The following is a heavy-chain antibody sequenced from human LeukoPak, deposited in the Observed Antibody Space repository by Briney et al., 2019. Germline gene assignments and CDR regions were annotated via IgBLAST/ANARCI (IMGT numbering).Heavy chain of an antibody. J-gene: IGHJ6*03. D-gene: IGHD6-19*01. Sequence: EASVKVSCKASGYTFTSYAMHWVRQAPGQRLEWMGWINAGNGNTKYSQEFQGRVTITRDTSASTAYMELSSLRSEDMAVYYCARAIPATSVAGFYYYYYMDVWGKGTTVTVSS. CDR2: INAGNGNT. CDR1: GYTFTSYA. CDR3: ARAIPATSVAGFYYYYYMDV. V-gene: IGHV1-3*03.